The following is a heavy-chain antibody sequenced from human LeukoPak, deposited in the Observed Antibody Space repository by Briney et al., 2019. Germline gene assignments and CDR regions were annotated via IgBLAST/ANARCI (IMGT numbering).Heavy chain of an antibody. V-gene: IGHV4-39*01. CDR1: GGSISSNSYH. J-gene: IGHJ4*02. CDR2: IYYSGST. CDR3: ARHVATRGYYSSSWVGNPYFDY. Sequence: KPSETLSLTCTVSGGSISSNSYHWGWIRQPPGKGLERIGSIYYSGSTYYNPSLKSRVTISVDTSKNQFSLKLTSVTAADTAVYYCARHVATRGYYSSSWVGNPYFDYWGQGTLVTVSS. D-gene: IGHD6-6*01.